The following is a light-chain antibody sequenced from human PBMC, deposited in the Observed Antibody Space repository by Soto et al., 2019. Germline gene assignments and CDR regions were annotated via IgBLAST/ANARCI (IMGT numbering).Light chain of an antibody. V-gene: IGKV1-39*01. CDR1: QSISIY. CDR2: AAS. J-gene: IGKJ4*01. Sequence: DIQMTQSPSSLSASVGDRDTITCRASQSISIYLNWYQQKPGKAPKFLIYAASSLQSGVPSRFSGSGSGTDFTLTISSLQPEDFATYYCQQSYSTPRLTFGGGTKVEIK. CDR3: QQSYSTPRLT.